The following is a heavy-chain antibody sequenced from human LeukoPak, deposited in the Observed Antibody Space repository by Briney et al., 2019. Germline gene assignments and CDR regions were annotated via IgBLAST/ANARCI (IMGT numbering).Heavy chain of an antibody. CDR2: IKQDGSEK. D-gene: IGHD1-26*01. J-gene: IGHJ4*02. V-gene: IGHV3-7*01. CDR3: ARTRGSYALDY. Sequence: GGSLRLSCAASGFTFSSYLMTWVRQAPGKGLEWVANIKQDGSEKYYVDSVKGRFTISRDNAKNSLYLQMNSLRAEDAAVYYCARTRGSYALDYWGQGTLVTVSS. CDR1: GFTFSSYL.